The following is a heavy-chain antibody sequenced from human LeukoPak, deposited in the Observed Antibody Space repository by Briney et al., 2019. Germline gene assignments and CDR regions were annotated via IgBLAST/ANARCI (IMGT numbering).Heavy chain of an antibody. D-gene: IGHD3-3*01. V-gene: IGHV4-4*07. CDR3: AKEGIDFWRKGDWFDP. Sequence: SETLSLXCTVSGGSISSYYWSWIRQPAGKALEWIGRIYTSGSTNYNPSLKSRVIMSVDTSKNQFSLKLSSVTAADTAVYYCAKEGIDFWRKGDWFDPWGQGTLVTVSS. J-gene: IGHJ5*02. CDR1: GGSISSYY. CDR2: IYTSGST.